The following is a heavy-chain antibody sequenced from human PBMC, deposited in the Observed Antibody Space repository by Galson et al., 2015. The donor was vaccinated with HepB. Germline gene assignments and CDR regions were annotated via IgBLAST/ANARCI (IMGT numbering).Heavy chain of an antibody. CDR3: ARGGYDFWSGYYHYYYGMDV. CDR1: GYTFTSYG. CDR2: ISAYNGNT. D-gene: IGHD3-3*01. J-gene: IGHJ6*02. Sequence: SVKVSCKASGYTFTSYGISWVRQAPGQGLEWMGWISAYNGNTNYAQKLQGRVTMTTDTSTSTAYMELRSLRSDDTAVYYYARGGYDFWSGYYHYYYGMDVWGQGTTVTVSS. V-gene: IGHV1-18*04.